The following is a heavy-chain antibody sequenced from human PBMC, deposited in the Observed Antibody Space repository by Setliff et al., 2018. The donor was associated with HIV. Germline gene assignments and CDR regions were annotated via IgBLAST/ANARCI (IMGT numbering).Heavy chain of an antibody. CDR1: VGSFSGYY. Sequence: LTCAVYVGSFSGYYWSWIRQPPGKGLEWIGEISHSGRTNYNPSLKSRVTISVDTSKNQFSLKLSSVTAADTAVYYCARGPLDSSGYRSDAFDIWGQGTMVTVS. CDR2: ISHSGRT. CDR3: ARGPLDSSGYRSDAFDI. V-gene: IGHV4-34*01. D-gene: IGHD3-22*01. J-gene: IGHJ3*02.